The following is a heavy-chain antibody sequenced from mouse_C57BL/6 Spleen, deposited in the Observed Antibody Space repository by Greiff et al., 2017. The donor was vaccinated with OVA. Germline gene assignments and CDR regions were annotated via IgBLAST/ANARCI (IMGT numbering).Heavy chain of an antibody. V-gene: IGHV1-15*01. CDR2: IDPETGGT. CDR1: GYTFTDYE. D-gene: IGHD3-2*02. Sequence: QVQLKESGAELVRPGASVTLSCKASGYTFTDYEMHWVKQTPVHGLEWIGAIDPETGGTAYNQKFKGKAILTADKSSSTAYMELRSLTSEDSAVYYCTRGDSSGYVYFDYWGQGTTLTVSS. J-gene: IGHJ2*01. CDR3: TRGDSSGYVYFDY.